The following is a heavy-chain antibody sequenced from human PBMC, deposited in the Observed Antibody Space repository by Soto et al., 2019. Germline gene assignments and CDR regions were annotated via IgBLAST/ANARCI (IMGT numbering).Heavy chain of an antibody. CDR2: IIPILGIA. J-gene: IGHJ4*02. D-gene: IGHD3-10*01. V-gene: IGHV1-69*08. CDR1: GGTFSRYS. CDR3: ARDREEMVRGVGYFDY. Sequence: QVQLVQSGAEVKKPGSSVKVSCKASGGTFSRYSLYWVRQAPGQGLEWMGRIIPILGIADYAQKFQGRVTITADKSTSTAYMELSSLRSEDTAVYYCARDREEMVRGVGYFDYWGQGTLVTVSS.